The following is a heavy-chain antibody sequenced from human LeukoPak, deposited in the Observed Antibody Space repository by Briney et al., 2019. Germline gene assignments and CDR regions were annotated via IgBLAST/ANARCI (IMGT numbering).Heavy chain of an antibody. CDR1: GGSFSGYY. V-gene: IGHV4-34*01. CDR3: ARLGGYNFGY. J-gene: IGHJ4*02. Sequence: SETLSLTCAVYGGSFSGYYWSWIRQPPGKGLEWIGEINHSGSTNYNPSLKSRVTISVDTSKNQFSLKLSSVTAADTAVYYCARLGGYNFGYWGQGTPVTVSS. CDR2: INHSGST. D-gene: IGHD5-24*01.